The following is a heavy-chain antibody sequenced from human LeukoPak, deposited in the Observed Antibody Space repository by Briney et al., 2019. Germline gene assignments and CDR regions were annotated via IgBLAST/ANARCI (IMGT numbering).Heavy chain of an antibody. Sequence: GASVKVSCKASGYTFTSYYLHWVRQAPRQGLEWRGIINPSDGSTSYAQKFLGRVTMSRDTSTSTVYMRLSSLRSEDTAVYYCARPAVPATAISYIGYWGQGTLVTVSS. CDR1: GYTFTSYY. V-gene: IGHV1-46*01. J-gene: IGHJ4*02. CDR3: ARPAVPATAISYIGY. D-gene: IGHD2-2*01. CDR2: INPSDGST.